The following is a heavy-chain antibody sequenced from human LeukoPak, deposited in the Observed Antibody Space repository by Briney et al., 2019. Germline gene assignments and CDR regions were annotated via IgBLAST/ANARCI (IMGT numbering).Heavy chain of an antibody. J-gene: IGHJ5*02. CDR2: IYYSGST. V-gene: IGHV4-39*01. D-gene: IGHD4-17*01. Sequence: PSETLSLTCTVSGGSISSSSYYWGWIRQPPGKGLEWIGSIYYSGSTYYNPSLKSRVTISVDTSKNQFSLKLSSVTAADTAVYYCARLKRGYTVTAQYNWFDPWGQGTLVTVSS. CDR3: ARLKRGYTVTAQYNWFDP. CDR1: GGSISSSSYY.